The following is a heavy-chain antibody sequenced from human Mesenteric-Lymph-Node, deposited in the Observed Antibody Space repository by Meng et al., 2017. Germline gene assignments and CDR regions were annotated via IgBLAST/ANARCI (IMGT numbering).Heavy chain of an antibody. CDR2: ISSSDTTI. D-gene: IGHD5-18*01. CDR3: ARDLRGYSRPHDY. J-gene: IGHJ4*01. V-gene: IGHV3-11*01. CDR1: GFTFSDYY. Sequence: GGSLRLSCAASGFTFSDYYMTWIRQAPGKGLEWVSFISSSDTTIYYADSVKGRFTISRDNTKNSLYLQMNSLKAEDTAVYYCARDLRGYSRPHDYWGQGTLVTVSS.